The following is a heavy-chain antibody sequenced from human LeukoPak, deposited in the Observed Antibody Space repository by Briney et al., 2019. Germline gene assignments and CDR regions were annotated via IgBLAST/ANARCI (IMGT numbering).Heavy chain of an antibody. CDR3: ARVHMGYGDYQVDY. J-gene: IGHJ4*02. CDR1: GGSFSGYY. CDR2: INHSGST. Sequence: PSETLSLTCAVYGGSFSGYYWSRIRQPPGKGLEWIGEINHSGSTNYNPSLKSRVTISVDTSKNQFSLKLSSVTAADTAVYYCARVHMGYGDYQVDYWGQGTLVTVSS. V-gene: IGHV4-34*01. D-gene: IGHD4-17*01.